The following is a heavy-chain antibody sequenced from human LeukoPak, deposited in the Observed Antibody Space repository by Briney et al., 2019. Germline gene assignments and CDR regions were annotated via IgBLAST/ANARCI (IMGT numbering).Heavy chain of an antibody. CDR2: ISGNGGNT. Sequence: PGGTLRLSCAASGFTFSISGMSWVRQAPGKGLEWVSGISGNGGNTYYADSVKGRFTISRDNSKNTLYLQMNSLRAEDTAVYYCAQGYTRGYFDYWGQGTLVTVSS. V-gene: IGHV3-23*01. D-gene: IGHD3-10*01. CDR3: AQGYTRGYFDY. J-gene: IGHJ4*02. CDR1: GFTFSISG.